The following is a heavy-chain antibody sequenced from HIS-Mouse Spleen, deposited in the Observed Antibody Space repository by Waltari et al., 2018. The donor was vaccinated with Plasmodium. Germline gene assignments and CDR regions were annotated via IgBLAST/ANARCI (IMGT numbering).Heavy chain of an antibody. D-gene: IGHD6-19*01. CDR3: ARGPGYSSGWYYFDY. CDR1: GGSFSGYY. V-gene: IGHV4-34*01. J-gene: IGHJ4*02. CDR2: INHSGST. Sequence: QVQLQQWGAGLLKPSETLSLTCAVYGGSFSGYYWCWIRQPPGKGLEWIGEINHSGSTNYNPSLKSRVTISVDTSKNQFSLKLSSVTAADTAVYYCARGPGYSSGWYYFDYWGQGTLVTVSS.